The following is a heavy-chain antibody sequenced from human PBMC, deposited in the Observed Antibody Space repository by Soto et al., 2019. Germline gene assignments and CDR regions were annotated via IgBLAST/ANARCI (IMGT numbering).Heavy chain of an antibody. Sequence: GASVKVSCKASGYTFTGYYMHWVRQAPGQGLEWMGWINPNSGGINYAQKFQGRVTMTRDTSISTAYMELSRLRSDDTAVYYCARVSIRYCSSTSCYPGYWGQGTLVTVSS. CDR1: GYTFTGYY. CDR2: INPNSGGI. J-gene: IGHJ4*02. V-gene: IGHV1-2*02. CDR3: ARVSIRYCSSTSCYPGY. D-gene: IGHD2-2*01.